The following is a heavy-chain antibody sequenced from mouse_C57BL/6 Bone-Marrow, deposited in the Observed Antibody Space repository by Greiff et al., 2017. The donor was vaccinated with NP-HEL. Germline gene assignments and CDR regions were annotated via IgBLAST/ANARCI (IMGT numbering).Heavy chain of an antibody. CDR2: INPSTGGT. J-gene: IGHJ4*01. Sequence: EVQLQQSGPELVKPGASVKISCKASGYSFTGYYMNWVKQSPEKSLEWIGEINPSTGGTTYNQKFKAKATLTVDKSSSTAYMQLKSLTSEDSAVYYCANHYGSSYDYAMDYWGQGTSVTVSS. CDR3: ANHYGSSYDYAMDY. D-gene: IGHD1-1*01. CDR1: GYSFTGYY. V-gene: IGHV1-42*01.